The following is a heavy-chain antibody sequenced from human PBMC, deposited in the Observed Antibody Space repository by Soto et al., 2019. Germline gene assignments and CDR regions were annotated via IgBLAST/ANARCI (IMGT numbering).Heavy chain of an antibody. V-gene: IGHV5-10-1*01. CDR1: GYSFSSHW. D-gene: IGHD4-17*01. J-gene: IGHJ6*02. Sequence: EVQLAQSGAEVKKPGESLRISCTGSGYSFSSHWITWVRQMPGRGLEWMGRIDPSDGFTDYSPSFQGQVTISADRSINTAYRQWSSLKAADSATYYCARRHGAFQSFYYYYGMDVWGQGTTVLVSS. CDR2: IDPSDGFT. CDR3: ARRHGAFQSFYYYYGMDV.